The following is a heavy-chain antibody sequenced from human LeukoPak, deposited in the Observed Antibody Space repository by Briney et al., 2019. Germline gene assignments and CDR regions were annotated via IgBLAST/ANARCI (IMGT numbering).Heavy chain of an antibody. J-gene: IGHJ4*02. CDR2: IKPDGRDK. CDR1: GYTFSDYW. Sequence: GGPLRLSCAASGYTFSDYWMSWVPQAPGKGLERVANIKPDGRDKYHVDSVKGRFTISRDNAKASLYLLMNSLRAEDTAVYYCARGRFCDSANCYLDYWSQGTLVTVSS. V-gene: IGHV3-7*01. D-gene: IGHD4/OR15-4a*01. CDR3: ARGRFCDSANCYLDY.